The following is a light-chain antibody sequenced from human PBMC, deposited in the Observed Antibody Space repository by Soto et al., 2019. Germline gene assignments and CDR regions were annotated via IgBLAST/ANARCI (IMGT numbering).Light chain of an antibody. V-gene: IGKV3-11*01. CDR3: QQRSNWPPKIT. J-gene: IGKJ5*01. CDR1: QSVSIY. CDR2: DAS. Sequence: EIVLAQSPATLSLSPGERATLSCRASQSVSIYLAWYQQKTGQAPRLLIYDASNRATGIPARFSGSGSGTDFTLNISSLEPEDFAVYYCQQRSNWPPKITFGQGTRLEI.